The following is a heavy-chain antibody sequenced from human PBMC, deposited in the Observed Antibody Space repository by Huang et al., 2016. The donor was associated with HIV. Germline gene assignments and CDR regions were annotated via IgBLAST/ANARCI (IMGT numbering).Heavy chain of an antibody. V-gene: IGHV3-30*02. CDR2: IRYDVRNK. D-gene: IGHD5-12*01. J-gene: IGHJ4*02. Sequence: QVQLVESGGGVVQPGGSLRLSCAASGFTFSSFGMDWVRQAPGKVLELVAFIRYDVRNKYYAESVKGRFTISRDNSRTMVFLQMNSLRAEDTAVYYCAKWDTLGFYEGFFDHWGQGTLVTVSS. CDR3: AKWDTLGFYEGFFDH. CDR1: GFTFSSFG.